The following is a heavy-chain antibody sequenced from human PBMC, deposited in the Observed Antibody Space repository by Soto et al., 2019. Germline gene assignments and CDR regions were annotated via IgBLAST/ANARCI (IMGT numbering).Heavy chain of an antibody. Sequence: QVQLQESGPGLVRPSQTLSLTCTVSGDSISSGDYYWSWLRQPPGKGLEWIGYIYYSGSTYYNQSLKSRLTISVDTSKNQFSLKLSSVTAADTAVYYCARDTVTTYGYGMDVWGQGTTVTVSS. CDR1: GDSISSGDYY. CDR2: IYYSGST. V-gene: IGHV4-30-4*01. D-gene: IGHD4-17*01. J-gene: IGHJ6*02. CDR3: ARDTVTTYGYGMDV.